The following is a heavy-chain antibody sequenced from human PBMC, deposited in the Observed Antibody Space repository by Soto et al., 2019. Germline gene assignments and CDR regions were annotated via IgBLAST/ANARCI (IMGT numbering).Heavy chain of an antibody. D-gene: IGHD3-16*01. CDR3: ASDMSTT. CDR2: MNPNTGHT. J-gene: IGHJ5*02. CDR1: GYTFTSHD. Sequence: QVQLVQSGAEVKKPGPSVKVSCKASGYTFTSHDINWMRQTTGQGLEWMGWMNPNTGHTNYAQKFQGRVTMTRDTSISTAYMELTNLRSEDTAIYYCASDMSTTWGQGTLVTVSS. V-gene: IGHV1-8*01.